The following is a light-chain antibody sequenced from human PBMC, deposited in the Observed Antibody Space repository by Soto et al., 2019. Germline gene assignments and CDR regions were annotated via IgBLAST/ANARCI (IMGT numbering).Light chain of an antibody. J-gene: IGLJ2*01. Sequence: QAVVTQPASVSGSPGQSITISCTGTSSDIGAYSYVSWYQQHPDKAPKLMLYEVSNRPSGVSNRFSGSKSGNAASLTISGRQAEDEADYYCSSYTSTSTTVVFGGGTKVTVL. CDR2: EVS. V-gene: IGLV2-14*01. CDR1: SSDIGAYSY. CDR3: SSYTSTSTTVV.